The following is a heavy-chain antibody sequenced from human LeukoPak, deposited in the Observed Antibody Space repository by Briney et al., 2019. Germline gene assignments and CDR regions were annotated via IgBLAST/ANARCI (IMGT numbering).Heavy chain of an antibody. Sequence: PSETLSLTCTISGGSISSYHWSWIRQPPGKGLEWIGYIDYSGTTNYHPSLKSRVTISLDTSKNQFSLKLSSVTAADTAVYYCARDSPWGSGVDHWGQGTLVTVSS. CDR1: GGSISSYH. CDR3: ARDSPWGSGVDH. CDR2: IDYSGTT. J-gene: IGHJ4*02. D-gene: IGHD1-26*01. V-gene: IGHV4-59*01.